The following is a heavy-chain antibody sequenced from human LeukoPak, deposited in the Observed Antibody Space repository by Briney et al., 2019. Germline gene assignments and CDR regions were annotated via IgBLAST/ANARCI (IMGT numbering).Heavy chain of an antibody. D-gene: IGHD1-7*01. J-gene: IGHJ4*02. CDR3: ARGPWLELDRGSGFDMDY. Sequence: GASVKVSCKASGGTFSSYAISWVRQAPGQGLEWMGIISPSGGSTSYAQKFQGRVTMTRGTSTSTVYMELSSLRSEDTAVYYCARGPWLELDRGSGFDMDYWGQGTLVTVSS. CDR2: ISPSGGST. CDR1: GGTFSSYA. V-gene: IGHV1-46*01.